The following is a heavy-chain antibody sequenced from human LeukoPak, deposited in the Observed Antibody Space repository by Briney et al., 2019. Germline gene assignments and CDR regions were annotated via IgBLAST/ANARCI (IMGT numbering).Heavy chain of an antibody. J-gene: IGHJ4*02. CDR1: GYTFTSYD. CDR2: ISAYNGNT. V-gene: IGHV1-18*01. Sequence: ASVKVSCKASGYTFTSYDITWVRQAPGQGLEWMGWISAYNGNTNYAQKLQGRVTMTTDTSTSTAYMELRSLRSDDSAMYYCARDFSGWYYFDYWGQGTLVTVSS. D-gene: IGHD6-19*01. CDR3: ARDFSGWYYFDY.